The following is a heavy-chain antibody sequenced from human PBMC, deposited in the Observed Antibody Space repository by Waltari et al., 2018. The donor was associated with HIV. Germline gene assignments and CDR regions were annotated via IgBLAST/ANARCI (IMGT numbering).Heavy chain of an antibody. Sequence: QVHRVNSGAEVKKLGAPVRVSCRASGKNFPSYGMAGGRQAPGQGLEWMGWISAVNCDTNYAPRLQGRVTMTTDTATTTAYMDLRSRTSDDTAVYYCAMTPTTVVTEGWYFDLWGRGTLVSVSS. D-gene: IGHD4-17*01. CDR2: ISAVNCDT. V-gene: IGHV1-18*01. CDR1: GKNFPSYG. J-gene: IGHJ2*01. CDR3: AMTPTTVVTEGWYFDL.